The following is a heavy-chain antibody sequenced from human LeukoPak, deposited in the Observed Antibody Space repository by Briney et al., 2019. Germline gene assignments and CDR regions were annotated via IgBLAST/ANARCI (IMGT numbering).Heavy chain of an antibody. CDR3: ARSSGSYYWFDP. J-gene: IGHJ5*02. CDR1: GGSISSGDYY. CDR2: IYYSGST. D-gene: IGHD1-26*01. Sequence: SQTLSLTCTVSGGSISSGDYYWSWIRQPPGKGLEWIGYIYYSGSTYYSPSLKSRVTISEDTSKNQFSLKLSSVTATDTAVYYCARSSGSYYWFDPWGQGTLVTVSS. V-gene: IGHV4-30-4*08.